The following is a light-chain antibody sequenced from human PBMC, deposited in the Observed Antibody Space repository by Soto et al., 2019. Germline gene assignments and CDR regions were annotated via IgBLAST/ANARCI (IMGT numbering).Light chain of an antibody. CDR2: GAS. J-gene: IGKJ5*01. V-gene: IGKV3-15*01. Sequence: EIVMTQSPATLSVSPGGRATLSCRASQSISGALAWYQQKPGQAPRLLIYGASTRATTFPARFSGSGSGTDFTLTISSLQSEDFGVYYGQQYNSWPPITFGQGTRLEIK. CDR1: QSISGA. CDR3: QQYNSWPPIT.